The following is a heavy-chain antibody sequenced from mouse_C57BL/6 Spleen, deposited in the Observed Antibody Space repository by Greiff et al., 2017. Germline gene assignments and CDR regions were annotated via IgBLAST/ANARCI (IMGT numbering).Heavy chain of an antibody. CDR2: ISSGGSYT. CDR1: GFTFSSYG. V-gene: IGHV5-6*01. CDR3: ARQNWDGRFFDY. Sequence: DVHLVESGGDLVKPGGSLKLSCAASGFTFSSYGMSWVRQTPDKRLEWVATISSGGSYTYYPDSVKGRFTISRDNAKNTLYLQMSSLKSEDTAMYYCARQNWDGRFFDYWGQGTTLTVSS. J-gene: IGHJ2*01. D-gene: IGHD4-1*01.